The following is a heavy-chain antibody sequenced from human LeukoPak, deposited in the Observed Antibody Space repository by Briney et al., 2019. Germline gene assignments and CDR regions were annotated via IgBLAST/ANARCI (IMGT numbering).Heavy chain of an antibody. V-gene: IGHV1-18*01. D-gene: IGHD1-26*01. CDR1: GYTFTSYG. J-gene: IGHJ5*02. CDR2: ISAYSGNT. CDR3: ARMYSGSYYDWFDP. Sequence: ASVKVSCKASGYTFTSYGISWVRQAPGQGLEWMGWISAYSGNTNYAQKLQGRVTMTTDTSTSTAYMELRSLRSDDTAVYYCARMYSGSYYDWFDPWGQGTLVTVSS.